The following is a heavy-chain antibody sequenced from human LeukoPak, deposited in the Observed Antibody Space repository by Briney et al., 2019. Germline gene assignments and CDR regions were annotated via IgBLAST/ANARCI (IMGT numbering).Heavy chain of an antibody. CDR2: YYYSGST. J-gene: IGHJ5*02. Sequence: SETLSLTCTVSGGSISSSSYYWGWIRQPPGKGLEWIVIYYYSGSTYYNPSLKSRLTISVDTSKNQFSLKLSSVTATDTAVYYCARRVYCSSTSCYEYWLDPWGQGTLVTVSS. CDR1: GGSISSSSYY. D-gene: IGHD2-2*01. CDR3: ARRVYCSSTSCYEYWLDP. V-gene: IGHV4-39*01.